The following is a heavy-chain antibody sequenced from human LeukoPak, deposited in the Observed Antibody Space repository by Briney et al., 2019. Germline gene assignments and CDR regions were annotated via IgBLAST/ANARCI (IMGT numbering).Heavy chain of an antibody. Sequence: ASVKVSCKASGYTFTSYYMHWVRQAPGQGLEWMGIINPSGGSTSYAQKFQGRVTMTRDMSTSTVYMGLSSLRSEDTAVYYCARDLNAVTTFDYWGQGTLVTVSS. CDR2: INPSGGST. J-gene: IGHJ4*02. D-gene: IGHD4-17*01. CDR3: ARDLNAVTTFDY. V-gene: IGHV1-46*01. CDR1: GYTFTSYY.